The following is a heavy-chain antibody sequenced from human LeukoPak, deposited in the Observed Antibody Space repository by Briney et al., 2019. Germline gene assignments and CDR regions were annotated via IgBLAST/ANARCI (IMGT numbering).Heavy chain of an antibody. Sequence: SDTLSLTCTVSGGSISSYYWSWIRQPPGKGLEWIGYIYYGVSTNYNPSLKSRVTISVDTSKNQFSLKLSSVTAADTAVYYCAGGQWYSSSYADYWGQGTLVTVSS. CDR1: GGSISSYY. V-gene: IGHV4-59*12. J-gene: IGHJ4*02. CDR2: IYYGVST. CDR3: AGGQWYSSSYADY. D-gene: IGHD6-13*01.